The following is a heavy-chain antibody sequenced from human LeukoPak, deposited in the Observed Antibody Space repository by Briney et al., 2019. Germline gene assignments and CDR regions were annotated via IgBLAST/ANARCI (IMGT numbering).Heavy chain of an antibody. CDR3: AKELVVTRSYYGMDV. D-gene: IGHD3-22*01. CDR1: GFTFSSYA. V-gene: IGHV3-23*01. CDR2: ISGSGGST. J-gene: IGHJ6*02. Sequence: GGSLRLSCAASGFTFSSYAMSWVRQAPGKGLEWASAISGSGGSTYYADSVKGRFTISRDNSKNTLYLQMNSLRAEDTAVYYCAKELVVTRSYYGMDVWGQGTTVTVSS.